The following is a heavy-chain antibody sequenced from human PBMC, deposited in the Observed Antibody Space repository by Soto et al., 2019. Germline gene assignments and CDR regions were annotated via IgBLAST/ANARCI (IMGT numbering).Heavy chain of an antibody. Sequence: SETLSLTCTVSGGSISSYYWSWIRQPAGKGLEWIGRIYTSGSTNYNPSLKSRVTMSVDTSKNQFSLKLSSVTAADTAVYYCAIEWAYDFWSGYYPSGWFDPWGQGTLVTVSS. V-gene: IGHV4-4*07. J-gene: IGHJ5*02. CDR2: IYTSGST. CDR3: AIEWAYDFWSGYYPSGWFDP. D-gene: IGHD3-3*01. CDR1: GGSISSYY.